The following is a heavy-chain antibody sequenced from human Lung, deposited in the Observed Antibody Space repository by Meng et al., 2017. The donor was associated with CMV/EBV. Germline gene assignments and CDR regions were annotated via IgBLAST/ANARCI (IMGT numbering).Heavy chain of an antibody. J-gene: IGHJ4*02. CDR1: GYTFIDYH. V-gene: IGHV1-2*04. Sequence: QVQLAQSGAEVKEPGASVKLSCKTSGYTFIDYHIHWVRQARGQGLEWMGWISPYNGDTIYARDFQGWVTMTRDTSNRTLYMEVSRLRFDDTAVYYCARAIVKNGKRQFDYWGQGTLVTVSS. D-gene: IGHD1-1*01. CDR3: ARAIVKNGKRQFDY. CDR2: ISPYNGDT.